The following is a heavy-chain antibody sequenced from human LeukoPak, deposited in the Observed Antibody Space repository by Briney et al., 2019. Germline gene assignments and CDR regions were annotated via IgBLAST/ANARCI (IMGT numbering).Heavy chain of an antibody. D-gene: IGHD3-22*01. Sequence: PSETLSLTCTVSGGSISSSSYYWGWIRQPPGKGLEWIGSIYYSGSTYYNPSLKSRVTISVDTSKNQFSLKLSSVTAADTAVYYCARDPDDSSGYSGAFDIWGQGTMVTVSS. V-gene: IGHV4-39*07. CDR3: ARDPDDSSGYSGAFDI. J-gene: IGHJ3*02. CDR1: GGSISSSSYY. CDR2: IYYSGST.